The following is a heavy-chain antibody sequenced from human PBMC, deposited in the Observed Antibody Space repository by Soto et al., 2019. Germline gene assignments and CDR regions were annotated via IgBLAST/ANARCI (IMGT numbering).Heavy chain of an antibody. J-gene: IGHJ6*03. CDR3: ARQAGAFGYYMDV. D-gene: IGHD3-16*01. Sequence: SETLSLTCTVSSDSISSSYYYWGWIRQPPGKGLEWIGAIYYTGSTYYNPPLQSRVTISVDTSKNQFSLKMSSVTAADTAVYFCARQAGAFGYYMDVWGKGATVTVSS. V-gene: IGHV4-39*01. CDR1: SDSISSSYYY. CDR2: IYYTGST.